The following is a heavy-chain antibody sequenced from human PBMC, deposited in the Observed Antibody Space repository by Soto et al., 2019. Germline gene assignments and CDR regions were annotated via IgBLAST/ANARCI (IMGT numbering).Heavy chain of an antibody. CDR1: GSSITTYY. CDR3: ARTARVPDF. J-gene: IGHJ4*02. D-gene: IGHD2-2*01. Sequence: PSETLSLTCTVSGSSITTYYWSWFRQPPGQGLESLGYIYHTGVTNSNPSLRGRLSISIDTAKNQFSLKLSSVTSADTAIYYCARTARVPDFWGPGILVTVSS. V-gene: IGHV4-59*01. CDR2: IYHTGVT.